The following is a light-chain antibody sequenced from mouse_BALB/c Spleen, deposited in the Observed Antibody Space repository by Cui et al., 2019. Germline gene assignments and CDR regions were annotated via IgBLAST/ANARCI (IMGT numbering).Light chain of an antibody. J-gene: IGKJ1*01. V-gene: IGKV4-68*01. CDR2: LTS. CDR1: SSVSY. CDR3: QQWSSNPPT. Sequence: QIVLTHSPALMSASPGDKVTMTCSASSSVSYMYWYKQKPRSSPKPWIYLTSNLASGVPARFSGSGSGTSYSLTISSMEAEDAATYYCQQWSSNPPTFGRGTKLEIK.